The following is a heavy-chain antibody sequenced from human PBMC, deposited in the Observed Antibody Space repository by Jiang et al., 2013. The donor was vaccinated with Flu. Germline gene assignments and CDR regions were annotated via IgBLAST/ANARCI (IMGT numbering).Heavy chain of an antibody. CDR2: ISHSGST. Sequence: GPGLVKPSETLSLICAVSGYSINSGYYWGWIRQPPGKGLEWIGSISHSGSTYYNPSLTSRVTISVDRSKNQFSLKLTSVTAADTAVYYCARKLTGSIDYWGQGTLVTVSS. CDR1: GYSINSGYY. CDR3: ARKLTGSIDY. D-gene: IGHD1-20*01. V-gene: IGHV4-38-2*01. J-gene: IGHJ4*02.